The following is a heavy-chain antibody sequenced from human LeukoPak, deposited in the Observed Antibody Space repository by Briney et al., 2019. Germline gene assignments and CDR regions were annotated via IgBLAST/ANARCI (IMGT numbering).Heavy chain of an antibody. CDR1: GGSFSGYY. V-gene: IGHV4-34*01. Sequence: SETLSLTCAVYGGSFSGYYWSWIRQPPGKGLEWIGEINHSGSTNYNPSLKSRVTISVDTSKNQFSLKLSSVTAADTAVYYCARGSDTAMAVGYWFDPWGQGTLVTVSS. CDR2: INHSGST. J-gene: IGHJ5*02. D-gene: IGHD5-18*01. CDR3: ARGSDTAMAVGYWFDP.